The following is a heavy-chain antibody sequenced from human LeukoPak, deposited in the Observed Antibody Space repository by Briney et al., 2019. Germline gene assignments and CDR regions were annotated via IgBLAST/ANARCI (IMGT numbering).Heavy chain of an antibody. CDR3: TKDPSVVDGRH. CDR2: ISGGGDRT. D-gene: IGHD2-15*01. Sequence: GGSLRLSCAASGFTFSSYAMNWVRQAPGKGLDWVSSISGGGDRTYYAASVKGRFTISRDNSNNTVFLQMSRLRVEDTAVYYCTKDPSVVDGRHWGQGTLVIVSS. V-gene: IGHV3-23*01. CDR1: GFTFSSYA. J-gene: IGHJ4*02.